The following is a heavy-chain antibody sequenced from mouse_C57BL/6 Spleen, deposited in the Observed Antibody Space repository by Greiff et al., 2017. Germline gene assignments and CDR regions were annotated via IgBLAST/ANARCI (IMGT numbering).Heavy chain of an antibody. CDR1: GFTFSSYG. CDR2: ISSGGSYT. CDR3: ARHETTVAGYFDV. D-gene: IGHD1-1*01. V-gene: IGHV5-6*01. Sequence: EVKLMESGGDLVKPGGSLKLSCAASGFTFSSYGMSWVRQTPDKRLEWVATISSGGSYTYYPDSVKGRFTISRDNAKNTLYLQMSSLKSEDTAMYYCARHETTVAGYFDVWGTGTTVTVSS. J-gene: IGHJ1*03.